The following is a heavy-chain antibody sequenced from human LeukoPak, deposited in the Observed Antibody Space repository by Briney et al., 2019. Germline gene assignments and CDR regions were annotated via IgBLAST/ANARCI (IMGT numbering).Heavy chain of an antibody. V-gene: IGHV3-23*01. CDR3: AQGMYYYDL. Sequence: GGSLRISCAASEFRFDSYDVSWVRRAPGKGLERVSTISGGSTYSADSVKGRFTISRDDLKSTVFLQMDSLRAEDTAVYYCAQGMYYYDLWGQGTLVTVSS. CDR1: EFRFDSYD. J-gene: IGHJ4*02. D-gene: IGHD2-8*01. CDR2: ISGGST.